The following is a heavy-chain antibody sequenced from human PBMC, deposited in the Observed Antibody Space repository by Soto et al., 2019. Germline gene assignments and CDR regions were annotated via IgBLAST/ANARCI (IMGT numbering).Heavy chain of an antibody. J-gene: IGHJ2*01. CDR1: GGSISSGDYY. Sequence: QVQLQESGPGLVKPSQTLSLTCTVSGGSISSGDYYWSWIRQPPGKGLEWIGYIYYSGSTYYNPSLKSRVTISVDTSKNQFSLKLSSVTAAATAVYYCARETSTYDSSGSYWYFDLWGRGTLVTVSS. V-gene: IGHV4-30-4*01. CDR2: IYYSGST. CDR3: ARETSTYDSSGSYWYFDL. D-gene: IGHD3-22*01.